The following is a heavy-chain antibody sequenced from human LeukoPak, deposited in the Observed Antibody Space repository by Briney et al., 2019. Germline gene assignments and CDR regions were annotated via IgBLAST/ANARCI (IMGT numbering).Heavy chain of an antibody. CDR2: IHYSGST. CDR1: GDSISSYY. Sequence: SETLSLTCTVSGDSISSYYWSWIRQPPGKGLEWIGYIHYSGSTNYNPSLKSRVTISVDTSKNQFSLILSSVTTADTAVYYCAREVVVAAGTVDYWGQGTLVTVSS. J-gene: IGHJ4*02. D-gene: IGHD6-13*01. V-gene: IGHV4-59*01. CDR3: AREVVVAAGTVDY.